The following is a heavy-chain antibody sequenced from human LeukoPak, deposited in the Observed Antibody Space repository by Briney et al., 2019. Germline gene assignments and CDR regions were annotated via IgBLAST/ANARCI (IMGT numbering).Heavy chain of an antibody. CDR3: AKRTSIIGCHDY. CDR2: ISGSGGST. D-gene: IGHD2-8*01. Sequence: GGSLRLSCAASGFIVSTYAMSWVRQAPGKGLEWVSAISGSGGSTYYADSVKGRFTISRDNSKNTLYLQMNSLRAEDTAVYYCAKRTSIIGCHDYWGQGTLVTVSS. V-gene: IGHV3-23*01. J-gene: IGHJ4*02. CDR1: GFIVSTYA.